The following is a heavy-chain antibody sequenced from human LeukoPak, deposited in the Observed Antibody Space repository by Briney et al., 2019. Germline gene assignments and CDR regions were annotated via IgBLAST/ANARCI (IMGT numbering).Heavy chain of an antibody. V-gene: IGHV4-61*02. CDR1: GYSISSGYY. CDR2: IYTSGST. J-gene: IGHJ3*02. CDR3: ARYQLGGSGDDAFDI. Sequence: SETLSLTCTVSGYSISSGYYWSWIRQPAGKGLEWIGRIYTSGSTNYNPSLKSRVTISVDTSKNQFSLKLSSVTAADTAVYYCARYQLGGSGDDAFDIWGQGTMVTVSS. D-gene: IGHD3-10*01.